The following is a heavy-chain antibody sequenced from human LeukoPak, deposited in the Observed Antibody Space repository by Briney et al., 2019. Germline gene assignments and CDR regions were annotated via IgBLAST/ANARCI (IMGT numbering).Heavy chain of an antibody. J-gene: IGHJ5*02. Sequence: ASVEVSCKASGYTFTSYYMHWVRQAPGQGLEWMGWISAYNGNTNYAQKLQGRVTMTTDTSTSTAYMELRSLRSDDTAVYYCARASRLAPFDPWGQGTLVTVSS. CDR1: GYTFTSYY. V-gene: IGHV1-18*04. CDR2: ISAYNGNT. D-gene: IGHD2-2*01. CDR3: ARASRLAPFDP.